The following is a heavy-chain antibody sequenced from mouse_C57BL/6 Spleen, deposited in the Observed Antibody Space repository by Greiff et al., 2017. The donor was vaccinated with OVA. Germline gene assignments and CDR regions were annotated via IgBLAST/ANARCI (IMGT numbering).Heavy chain of an antibody. J-gene: IGHJ2*01. Sequence: QVQLQQSGPELVKPGASVKISCKASGYAFSSSWMNWVKQRPGKGLEWIGRIYPGDGDTNYNGKFKGKATLTADKSSSTAYMQLSSLPSEDAAVYFCARSEATMVFDYWGQGTTLTVSS. V-gene: IGHV1-82*01. D-gene: IGHD2-2*01. CDR1: GYAFSSSW. CDR3: ARSEATMVFDY. CDR2: IYPGDGDT.